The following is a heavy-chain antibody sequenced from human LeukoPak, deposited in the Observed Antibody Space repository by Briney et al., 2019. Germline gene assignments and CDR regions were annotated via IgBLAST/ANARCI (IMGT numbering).Heavy chain of an antibody. CDR2: INHSGST. CDR1: GGSFSGYY. D-gene: IGHD3-9*01. J-gene: IGHJ4*02. CDR3: ARGVGDILTGYSLDY. V-gene: IGHV4-34*01. Sequence: SETLSLTCAVYGGSFSGYYWSWIRQPPGKGLEWIGEINHSGSTNYNPSLKSRVTISVDTSKNQFSLKLSSVTAADTAVYYCARGVGDILTGYSLDYWGQGTLVTVSS.